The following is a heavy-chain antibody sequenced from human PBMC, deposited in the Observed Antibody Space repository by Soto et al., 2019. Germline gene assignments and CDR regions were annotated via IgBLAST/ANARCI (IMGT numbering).Heavy chain of an antibody. Sequence: GGSLRLSCAASGFTFSRYAMSWVRQAPGKGLEWVSTVTGGGHTTYNADSVNGRFTISRDNSKNTLYLQMNNLRAEDTAIYYCASSSGDLDVYGMDIWDPGTTVTVSS. CDR2: VTGGGHTT. J-gene: IGHJ6*02. CDR3: ASSSGDLDVYGMDI. V-gene: IGHV3-23*01. D-gene: IGHD3-10*01. CDR1: GFTFSRYA.